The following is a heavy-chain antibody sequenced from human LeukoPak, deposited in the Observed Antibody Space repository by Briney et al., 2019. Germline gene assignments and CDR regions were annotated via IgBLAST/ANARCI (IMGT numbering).Heavy chain of an antibody. CDR2: IYPRDGST. J-gene: IGHJ4*02. CDR1: GYTFTSNY. V-gene: IGHV1-46*01. CDR3: ARDQEGFDY. Sequence: ASVKVSCTASGYTFTSNYIHWVRQAPGQGLEWMGMIYPRDGSTSYAQKFQGRVTVTRDTSTSTAHMELSGLRSEDTAVYYCARDQEGFDYWGQGTLVTVSS.